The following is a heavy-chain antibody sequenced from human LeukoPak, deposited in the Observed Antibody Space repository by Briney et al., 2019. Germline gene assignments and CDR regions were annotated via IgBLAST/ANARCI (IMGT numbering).Heavy chain of an antibody. Sequence: GASVKVSCKASGGTFSSYAISWVRQAPGQGLEWMGGIIPIFGTANYAQKFQGRVTITTDESTSTAYMELSSLRSEDTAVYYCARVTGTTGYHLDYWGQGTLVTVSS. D-gene: IGHD1-7*01. J-gene: IGHJ4*02. V-gene: IGHV1-69*05. CDR3: ARVTGTTGYHLDY. CDR1: GGTFSSYA. CDR2: IIPIFGTA.